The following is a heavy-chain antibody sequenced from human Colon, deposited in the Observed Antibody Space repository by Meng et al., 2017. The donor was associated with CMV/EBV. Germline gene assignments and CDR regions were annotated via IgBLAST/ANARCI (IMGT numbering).Heavy chain of an antibody. CDR2: ISSSSSYI. V-gene: IGHV3-21*01. Sequence: SYSMNWVRQAPGKGLEWVSLISSSSSYIYYADSVKGRFTISRDNAKNSLYLQMNSLRAEDTAVYYCARSDAYYDFWSGSEHYYFDYWGQGTLVTVSS. D-gene: IGHD3-3*01. CDR1: SYS. CDR3: ARSDAYYDFWSGSEHYYFDY. J-gene: IGHJ4*02.